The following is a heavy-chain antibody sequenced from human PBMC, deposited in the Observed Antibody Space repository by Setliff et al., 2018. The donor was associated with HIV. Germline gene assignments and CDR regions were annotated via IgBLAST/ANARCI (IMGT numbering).Heavy chain of an antibody. V-gene: IGHV7-4-1*02. CDR1: AYTFNKYT. CDR3: ARGRKFYDSSGSYPDAFDI. CDR2: INTNTGTP. D-gene: IGHD3-22*01. J-gene: IGHJ3*02. Sequence: ASVKVSCKASAYTFNKYTINWVRQAPGQGLEWMGWINTNTGTPTYAQGFTGRFIFSLDTSVNTTYLQITSLKAEDTTVYFCARGRKFYDSSGSYPDAFDIWGQGTVVT.